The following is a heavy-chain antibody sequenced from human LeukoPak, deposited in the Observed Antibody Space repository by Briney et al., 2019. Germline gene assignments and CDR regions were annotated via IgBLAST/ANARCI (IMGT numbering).Heavy chain of an antibody. D-gene: IGHD3-16*02. Sequence: GGSLRLSCAASGFTFSDYYMGWIRQAPGKGLEWLSYITSSSSDTKYADSVKGRFTISRDNAKNSLYLQMNSLSVADTAVYYCAGAQRYDYVWGSYPLRWGQGTLVTVSS. CDR3: AGAQRYDYVWGSYPLR. J-gene: IGHJ4*02. V-gene: IGHV3-11*06. CDR2: ITSSSSDT. CDR1: GFTFSDYY.